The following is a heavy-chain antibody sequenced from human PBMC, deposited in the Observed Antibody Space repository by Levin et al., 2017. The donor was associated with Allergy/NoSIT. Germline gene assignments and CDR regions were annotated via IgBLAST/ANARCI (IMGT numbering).Heavy chain of an antibody. CDR1: GFTFSSYA. CDR2: ISGSGGST. J-gene: IGHJ4*02. D-gene: IGHD3-22*01. Sequence: SCAASGFTFSSYAMSWVRQAPGKGLEWVSAISGSGGSTYYADSVKGRFTISRDNSKNTLYLQMNSLRAEDTAVYYCAKSPGATEVTITMIVVVITTYFDYWGQGTLVTVSS. CDR3: AKSPGATEVTITMIVVVITTYFDY. V-gene: IGHV3-23*01.